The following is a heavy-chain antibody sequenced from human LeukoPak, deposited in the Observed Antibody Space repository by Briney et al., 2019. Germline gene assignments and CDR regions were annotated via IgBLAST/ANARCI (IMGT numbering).Heavy chain of an antibody. CDR2: INSDGSST. V-gene: IGHV3-74*01. CDR1: GFTFSSYW. Sequence: RAGGSLRLSCAASGFTFSSYWMHWVRQAPGKGLVWVSRINSDGSSTSYADSVWGRFSISRDNAKNTLYLQMNSLRAEDTAVYYCARVYQGVAIFDGIDYWGQGTLVTVSS. J-gene: IGHJ4*02. CDR3: ARVYQGVAIFDGIDY. D-gene: IGHD3-3*01.